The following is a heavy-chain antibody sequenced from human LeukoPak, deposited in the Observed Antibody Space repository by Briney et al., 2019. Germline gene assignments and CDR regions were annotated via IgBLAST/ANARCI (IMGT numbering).Heavy chain of an antibody. CDR3: ARDAFTGSRIEAFDI. J-gene: IGHJ3*02. Sequence: PGGSLRLSCAASGFTFSSYSMNWVRQAPGKGLEWVSHISSSTSTIDYADSVKGRFTISRDNAKNSLYLQMNSLRDEDTAVYYCARDAFTGSRIEAFDIWGQGTMVTVSS. CDR1: GFTFSSYS. CDR2: ISSSTSTI. D-gene: IGHD1-26*01. V-gene: IGHV3-48*02.